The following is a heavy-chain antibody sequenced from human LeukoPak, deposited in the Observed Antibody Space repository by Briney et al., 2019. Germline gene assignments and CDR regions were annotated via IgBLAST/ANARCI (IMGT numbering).Heavy chain of an antibody. Sequence: PGGSLRLSCAASGFTFSNYWMNWVRQAPGKGMEWVAIIEKDGSEILYVDSVKGRFTISRDTDKNSLYLQMNSLRAEDTAVYYCAAGAGWLIDWWGQGTLVTVSS. D-gene: IGHD6-19*01. CDR3: AAGAGWLIDW. CDR1: GFTFSNYW. J-gene: IGHJ4*02. V-gene: IGHV3-7*01. CDR2: IEKDGSEI.